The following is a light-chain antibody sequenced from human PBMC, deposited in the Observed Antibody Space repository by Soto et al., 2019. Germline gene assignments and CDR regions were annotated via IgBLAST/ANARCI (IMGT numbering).Light chain of an antibody. J-gene: IGKJ5*01. CDR1: QSVSSY. CDR2: DAS. Sequence: IVLSLSPATLSMSPGGGGTLSCRASQSVSSYLAWYQQKPGQAPRLLIYDASNRATGIPARFSGSGSGTDFTLTISSLEPEDFAVYYCQQRSNWPPITFGQGTRLEI. CDR3: QQRSNWPPIT. V-gene: IGKV3-11*01.